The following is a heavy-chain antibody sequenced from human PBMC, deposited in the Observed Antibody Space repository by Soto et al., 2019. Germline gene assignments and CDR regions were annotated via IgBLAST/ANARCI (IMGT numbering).Heavy chain of an antibody. J-gene: IGHJ4*02. D-gene: IGHD3-3*01. V-gene: IGHV1-2*02. Sequence: ASVKVAYKASGYTFTGYYMQWLRQAPGQGLEWMGWINPNNGYTKYTQKFQGRVTVTRDTSITTAYLELTRLQSDDTAVYYCAKAKFDFWSGYWSPSLDFWGQGTLVTASS. CDR3: AKAKFDFWSGYWSPSLDF. CDR2: INPNNGYT. CDR1: GYTFTGYY.